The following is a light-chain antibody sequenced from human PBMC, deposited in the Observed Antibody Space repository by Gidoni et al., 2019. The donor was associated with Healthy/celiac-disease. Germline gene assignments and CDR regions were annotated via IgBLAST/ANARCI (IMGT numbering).Light chain of an antibody. CDR3: CSYAGSSTFVV. Sequence: QSALTQPASVSGSPGPSVTIPCTGTSRDVGSYNLASWSQQHPGKAPKLMSYEVSKRPSGVSNRFSGSKSGNTASLTITGLRAEDEADYYCCSYAGSSTFVVFGGGTKLNVL. V-gene: IGLV2-23*02. CDR2: EVS. CDR1: SRDVGSYNL. J-gene: IGLJ2*01.